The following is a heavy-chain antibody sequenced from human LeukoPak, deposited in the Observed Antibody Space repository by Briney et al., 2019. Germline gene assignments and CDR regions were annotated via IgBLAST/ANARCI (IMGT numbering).Heavy chain of an antibody. V-gene: IGHV3-23*01. Sequence: GGSLRLSCAASGFTFSSYAMNWVRQAPGKGLEWVSGISGSGGSTYYADSVKGRFTISRDNSKNTLYLQMNSLRAEDTAVYYCAKAHRKPWVNAYDIWGQGTMVTVSS. J-gene: IGHJ3*02. CDR3: AKAHRKPWVNAYDI. D-gene: IGHD1-14*01. CDR2: ISGSGGST. CDR1: GFTFSSYA.